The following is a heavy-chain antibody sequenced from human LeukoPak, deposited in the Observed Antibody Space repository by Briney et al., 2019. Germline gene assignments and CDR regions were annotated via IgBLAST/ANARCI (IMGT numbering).Heavy chain of an antibody. D-gene: IGHD3-3*01. CDR1: GYSISSGYY. J-gene: IGHJ2*01. Sequence: SETLSLTCAVSGYSISSGYYWGWIRQPPGQGLEWIGSIYHSGSTYYNPSLKSRVTISVDTSKNQFSLKLSSVTAADTAVYYCARNGITIFGVVPYWYFDLWGRGTLVTVSS. CDR3: ARNGITIFGVVPYWYFDL. V-gene: IGHV4-38-2*01. CDR2: IYHSGST.